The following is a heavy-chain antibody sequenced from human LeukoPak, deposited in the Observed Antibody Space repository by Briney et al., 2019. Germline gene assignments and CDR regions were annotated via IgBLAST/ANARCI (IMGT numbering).Heavy chain of an antibody. Sequence: GWSLRLSCAASGFTFSSYSMNWVRQAPRKGLEGVSYISSSCNTIDYADSVKGRFAISRDNAKNSLYLQMVSLRAEDTAVYYCARLRGYSYGYGDYWGQGTLVTVSS. J-gene: IGHJ4*02. D-gene: IGHD5-18*01. CDR3: ARLRGYSYGYGDY. CDR1: GFTFSSYS. V-gene: IGHV3-48*04. CDR2: ISSSCNTI.